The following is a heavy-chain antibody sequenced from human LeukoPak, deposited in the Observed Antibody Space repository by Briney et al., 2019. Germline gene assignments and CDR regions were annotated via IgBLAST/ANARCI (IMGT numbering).Heavy chain of an antibody. CDR2: ISSSSSYI. CDR3: ARDEYVGATDY. V-gene: IGHV3-21*01. Sequence: GGSLRLSCAASGFTFSSYSMNWVRQAPGKGLEWVSSISSSSSYIYYADSVKGRFTISRDNAKNSLYLRMNSLRAEDTAVYYCARDEYVGATDYWGQGTLVTVSS. D-gene: IGHD1-26*01. CDR1: GFTFSSYS. J-gene: IGHJ4*02.